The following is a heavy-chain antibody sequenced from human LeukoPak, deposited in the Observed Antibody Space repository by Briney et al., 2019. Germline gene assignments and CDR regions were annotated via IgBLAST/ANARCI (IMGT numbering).Heavy chain of an antibody. V-gene: IGHV4-34*01. J-gene: IGHJ6*03. CDR2: INHSGST. CDR3: ARGTDGRLGYYPRYYYYYMDV. Sequence: SETLSLTCAVYGGSFSGYYWSWIRQPPGKGLEWIGEINHSGSTNYNPSLKSRVTISVDTSKNQFSLKLSSVTAADTAVYYCARGTDGRLGYYPRYYYYYMDVWGKGTTVTVSS. CDR1: GGSFSGYY. D-gene: IGHD1-26*01.